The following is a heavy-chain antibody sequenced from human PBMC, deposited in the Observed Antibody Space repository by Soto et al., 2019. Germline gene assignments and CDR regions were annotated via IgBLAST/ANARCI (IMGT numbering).Heavy chain of an antibody. V-gene: IGHV3-48*02. Sequence: GGSLRLSYAASGFTFSSYSMNWVRQAPGKGLEWVSYISSSSSTIYYADSVKGRFTISRDNAKNSLYLQMNSLRDEDTAVYYCAVDYSNYYYYYAMDVWGQGTTVTVSS. CDR3: AVDYSNYYYYYAMDV. CDR1: GFTFSSYS. J-gene: IGHJ6*02. CDR2: ISSSSSTI. D-gene: IGHD4-4*01.